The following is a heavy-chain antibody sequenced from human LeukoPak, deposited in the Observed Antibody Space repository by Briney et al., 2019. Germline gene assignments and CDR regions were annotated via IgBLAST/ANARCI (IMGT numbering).Heavy chain of an antibody. J-gene: IGHJ5*02. Sequence: SETLSLTCAVYGGSFSGYYWSWIRQPPGKGLEWIGEINHSGSTNYNPSLKSRVTISIDTSKHQFSLKLTSVTAADTAMYYCARGGDTSAWFDPWGQGTLVAVSS. CDR2: INHSGST. V-gene: IGHV4-34*01. D-gene: IGHD5-18*01. CDR3: ARGGDTSAWFDP. CDR1: GGSFSGYY.